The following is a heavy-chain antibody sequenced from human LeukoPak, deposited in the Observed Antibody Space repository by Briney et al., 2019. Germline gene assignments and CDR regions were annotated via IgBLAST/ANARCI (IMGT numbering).Heavy chain of an antibody. CDR2: IYHSGST. J-gene: IGHJ6*03. V-gene: IGHV4-38-2*02. CDR1: GYSISSGYY. CDR3: ARDLWGSSSWGFLAGYMDV. Sequence: SETLSLTCAVSGYSISSGYYWGWIRQPPGKGLEWIGSIYHSGSTYYNPSLKSRVTISVDTSKNQFSLKLSSVTAADTAVYYCARDLWGSSSWGFLAGYMDVWGKGTTVTVSS. D-gene: IGHD6-13*01.